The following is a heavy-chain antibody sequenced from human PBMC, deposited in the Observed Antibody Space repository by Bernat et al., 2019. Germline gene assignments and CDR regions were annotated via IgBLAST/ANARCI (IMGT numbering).Heavy chain of an antibody. V-gene: IGHV3-64*01. CDR2: ISSNGGST. CDR3: AREGYCSGGSCYEWSGFDY. J-gene: IGHJ4*02. Sequence: EVQLVESGGGLVQPGGSLRLSCAASGFTFSSYAMHWVRQAPGKGLEYVSAISSNGGSTYYANSVKGRFTISRDNSKNTLYLQMGSLRAEDMAVYYCAREGYCSGGSCYEWSGFDYWGQGTLVTVSS. D-gene: IGHD2-15*01. CDR1: GFTFSSYA.